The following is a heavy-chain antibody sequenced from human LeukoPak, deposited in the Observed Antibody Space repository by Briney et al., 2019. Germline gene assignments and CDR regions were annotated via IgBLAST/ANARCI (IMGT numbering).Heavy chain of an antibody. CDR3: ASVSSGYWPHDAFDI. D-gene: IGHD5-12*01. CDR2: IIPIFGTA. J-gene: IGHJ3*02. V-gene: IGHV1-69*01. Sequence: ASVKVSCKASGGTLSRYAISWVRQAPGQGLEWMGGIIPIFGTANYAQKFQGRVAITADESTSTAYMELSSLRSEDTAVYYCASVSSGYWPHDAFDIWGQGTMVTVSS. CDR1: GGTLSRYA.